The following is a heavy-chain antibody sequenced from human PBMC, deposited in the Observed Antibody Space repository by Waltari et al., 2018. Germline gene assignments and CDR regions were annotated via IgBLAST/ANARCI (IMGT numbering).Heavy chain of an antibody. D-gene: IGHD5-18*01. CDR2: IYDAGST. J-gene: IGHJ4*02. V-gene: IGHV3-66*02. Sequence: EVQLVESGGGLVHPGGSLRLAWAGSGFTGSKHHMSWVRQGPGRGLEWVSLIYDAGSTYYPDSVRGRFTISRDNSKNTVHLQMNSLRVEDTAIYYCARARDEETAMVYFDHWGQGTLVSVSS. CDR3: ARARDEETAMVYFDH. CDR1: GFTGSKHH.